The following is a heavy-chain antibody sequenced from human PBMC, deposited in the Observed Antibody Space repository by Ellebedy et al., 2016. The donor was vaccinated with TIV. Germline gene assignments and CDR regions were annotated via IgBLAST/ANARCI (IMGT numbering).Heavy chain of an antibody. Sequence: GGSLRLXXAASGFTFSSYAMSWVRQAPGKGLEWVSAISGSGGSTYYADSVKGRFTISRDNSKNTLYLQMNSLRAEDTAVYYCAKAFYDFWSGTGEYYFDYWGQGTLVTVSS. CDR1: GFTFSSYA. D-gene: IGHD3-3*01. V-gene: IGHV3-23*01. CDR2: ISGSGGST. CDR3: AKAFYDFWSGTGEYYFDY. J-gene: IGHJ4*02.